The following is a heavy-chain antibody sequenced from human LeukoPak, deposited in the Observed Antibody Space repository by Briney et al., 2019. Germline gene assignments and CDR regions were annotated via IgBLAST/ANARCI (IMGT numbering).Heavy chain of an antibody. Sequence: GGSLRLSCAASGFTFSDYYMSWIRQAPGKGLEWVSSFSSSGDYIYYADSVKGRFTIFRDYAKNSLFLQMNSLRDEDTAVYYCTRGIGYCSSISCPFDYWGQGTLVTVSS. V-gene: IGHV3-11*04. D-gene: IGHD2-2*01. CDR1: GFTFSDYY. CDR2: FSSSGDYI. CDR3: TRGIGYCSSISCPFDY. J-gene: IGHJ4*02.